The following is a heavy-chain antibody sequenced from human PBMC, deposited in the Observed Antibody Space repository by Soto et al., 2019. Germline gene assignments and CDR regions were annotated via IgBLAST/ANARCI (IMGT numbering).Heavy chain of an antibody. CDR2: IWYDGSNK. J-gene: IGHJ4*02. CDR1: GFTFSSYG. CDR3: ARVTDCGGGSCYVFPAY. V-gene: IGHV3-33*01. Sequence: GSLRLSCAASGFTFSSYGMHWVRQAPGKGLEWVAVIWYDGSNKYYADSVKGRFTISRDNSKNTLCLQMNRLRAEDTAVYDCARVTDCGGGSCYVFPAYWGQGPRLTVPS. D-gene: IGHD2-15*01.